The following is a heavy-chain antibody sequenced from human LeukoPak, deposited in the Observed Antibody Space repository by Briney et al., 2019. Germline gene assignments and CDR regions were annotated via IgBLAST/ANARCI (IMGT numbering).Heavy chain of an antibody. CDR1: GGSISSYY. J-gene: IGHJ4*02. CDR3: ARGRTFDN. Sequence: SETLSLTCTVSGGSISSYYWSWIRQPPGKGLEWIGNIYDRGSTKYNPSLKSRVTISVNTSKNQFSLRLSSVTAADTAVYYCARGRTFDNWGQGTLVTVSS. V-gene: IGHV4-59*01. CDR2: IYDRGST.